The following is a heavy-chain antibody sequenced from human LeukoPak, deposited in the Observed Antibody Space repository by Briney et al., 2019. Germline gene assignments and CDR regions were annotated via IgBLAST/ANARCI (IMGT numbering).Heavy chain of an antibody. Sequence: GGSQRLSCAASGFTFSSFSMIWVRQAPGKGLEWVSSTSSSSAYTFYAESGKGRFTISRDNAKHSLFLQLNSLRAEDTAMYYCAKGTKPLMTIPDHWGQGILVTVSS. CDR3: AKGTKPLMTIPDH. V-gene: IGHV3-21*04. J-gene: IGHJ4*02. D-gene: IGHD1/OR15-1a*01. CDR2: TSSSSAYT. CDR1: GFTFSSFS.